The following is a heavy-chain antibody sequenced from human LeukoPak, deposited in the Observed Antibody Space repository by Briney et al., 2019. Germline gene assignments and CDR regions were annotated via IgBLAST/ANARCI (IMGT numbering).Heavy chain of an antibody. Sequence: MSSETLSLTCTVSGGSISSSSYYWGWLRQPPGKGLEWIGSIYYSGSTYYNPSLKSRVTISVDTSKNQFSLKLSSVTAADTAVYYCARDKVGDTAMVYFDYWGQGTLVTVSS. CDR1: GGSISSSSYY. CDR3: ARDKVGDTAMVYFDY. J-gene: IGHJ4*02. D-gene: IGHD5-18*01. V-gene: IGHV4-39*02. CDR2: IYYSGST.